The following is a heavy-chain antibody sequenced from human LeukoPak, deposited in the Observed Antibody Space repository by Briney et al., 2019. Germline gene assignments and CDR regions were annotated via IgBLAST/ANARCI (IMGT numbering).Heavy chain of an antibody. CDR1: GFTFSSYA. Sequence: GGSLRLSCAASGFTFSSYAMSWVRQAPGKGLEWVSAITGSGGSTYYADSVKGRFTISRNNSKNTLYVQMNSLRAEDTAVYYCATERNWVFDYWGQGTLVTVSS. CDR2: ITGSGGST. V-gene: IGHV3-23*01. CDR3: ATERNWVFDY. D-gene: IGHD7-27*01. J-gene: IGHJ4*02.